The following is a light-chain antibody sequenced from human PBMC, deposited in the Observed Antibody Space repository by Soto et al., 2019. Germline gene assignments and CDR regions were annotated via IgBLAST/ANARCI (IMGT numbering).Light chain of an antibody. CDR1: QSVSSY. Sequence: EIVLTQSPATLALSPGERATLSCRASQSVSSYLAWYQQKPGQAPRLLIYDASNRATGSPAKFSGSGSGTDFTLTISSLEPEDFAVYYCQQRSNWITVGGGTQVEIK. J-gene: IGKJ4*01. CDR3: QQRSNWIT. V-gene: IGKV3-11*01. CDR2: DAS.